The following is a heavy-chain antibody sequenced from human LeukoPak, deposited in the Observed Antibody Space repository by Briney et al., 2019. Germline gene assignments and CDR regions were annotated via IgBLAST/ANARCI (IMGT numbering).Heavy chain of an antibody. CDR1: GGSFSGYY. D-gene: IGHD3-9*01. Sequence: SETLSLTCAVYGGSFSGYYWSWIRRPPGKGLEWIGEINHSGSTNYNPSLKSRVTISVDTSKNQFSLKLSSVTAADTAVYYCARGPAYYDILTGYAGRRQRGYFDYWGQGTLVTVSS. J-gene: IGHJ4*02. CDR2: INHSGST. CDR3: ARGPAYYDILTGYAGRRQRGYFDY. V-gene: IGHV4-34*01.